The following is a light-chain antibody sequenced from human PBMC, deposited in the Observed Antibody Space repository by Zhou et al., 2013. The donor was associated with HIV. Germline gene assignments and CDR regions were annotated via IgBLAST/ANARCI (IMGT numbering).Light chain of an antibody. CDR1: QSISNY. Sequence: EIVLTQSPATLSLSPGERATLSCRASQSISNYLAWYQQKPGQAPRLLIYGASSRATGIPDRFSGSGSGTDFTLTISRLEPEDFAVYYCQQYGSSPRFTFGPGTKVDIK. CDR3: QQYGSSPRFT. J-gene: IGKJ3*01. V-gene: IGKV3-20*01. CDR2: GAS.